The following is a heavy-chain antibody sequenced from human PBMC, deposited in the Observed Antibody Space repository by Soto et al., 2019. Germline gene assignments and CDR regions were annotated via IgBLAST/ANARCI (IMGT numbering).Heavy chain of an antibody. CDR3: ARGVRRVRGAIITSSVYYYYGMDV. CDR1: GYTFTGYY. Sequence: ASVKVSCKASGYTFTGYYMHWVRQAPGQGLEWMGWINPNSGGTNYAQKFQGWVTMTRDTSISTAYMELSRLRSDDTAVYYCARGVRRVRGAIITSSVYYYYGMDVWGQGTTVTVS. V-gene: IGHV1-2*04. CDR2: INPNSGGT. J-gene: IGHJ6*02. D-gene: IGHD3-10*01.